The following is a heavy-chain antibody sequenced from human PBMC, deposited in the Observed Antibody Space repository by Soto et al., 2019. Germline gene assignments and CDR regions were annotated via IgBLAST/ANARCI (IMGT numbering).Heavy chain of an antibody. CDR1: GFTFSSYR. D-gene: IGHD6-19*01. Sequence: PGGSMRLSCAASGFTFSSYRMNWVRQAPGKGLEWVSYISSSSSTIYYADSVKGRFTISRDNSKNTLYLQMNSLRAEDTAVYYCAKDRSSGWYGGYSYWGQGTLVTVSS. CDR2: ISSSSSTI. V-gene: IGHV3-48*01. CDR3: AKDRSSGWYGGYSY. J-gene: IGHJ4*02.